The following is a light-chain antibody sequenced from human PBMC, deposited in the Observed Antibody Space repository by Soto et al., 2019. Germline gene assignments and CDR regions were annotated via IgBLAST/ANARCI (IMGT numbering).Light chain of an antibody. J-gene: IGLJ3*02. V-gene: IGLV2-14*01. CDR3: SSRGTNYRV. CDR2: EVS. CDR1: SSDVAAYNY. Sequence: QSALTQPASVSGSPGQSITISCTGTSSDVAAYNYVSWYQQHPGKAPKLMIYEVSNRPSGVSDRFSGSKSGNTASLTISGLQAEDEADYYCSSRGTNYRVFGGGTKVTVL.